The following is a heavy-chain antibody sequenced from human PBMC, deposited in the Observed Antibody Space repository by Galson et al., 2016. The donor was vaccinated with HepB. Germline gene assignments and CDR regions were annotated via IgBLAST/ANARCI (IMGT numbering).Heavy chain of an antibody. V-gene: IGHV3-72*01. CDR3: ARGGTYYGGGIDY. CDR2: VRNKANNYLT. Sequence: SLRLSCAASGFTFNDHYMDWVRQAPGKGLEWVGRVRNKANNYLTEYAASVTGRFTMSRDDSKSSLYLQMNSLKTDDTAVYYCARGGTYYGGGIDYWGQGTLVTVSS. CDR1: GFTFNDHY. D-gene: IGHD1-26*01. J-gene: IGHJ4*02.